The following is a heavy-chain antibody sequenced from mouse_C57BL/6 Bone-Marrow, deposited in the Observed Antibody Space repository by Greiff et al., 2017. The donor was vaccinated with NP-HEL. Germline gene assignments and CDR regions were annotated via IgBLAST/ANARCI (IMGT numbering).Heavy chain of an antibody. CDR1: GFTFSSYA. D-gene: IGHD2-1*01. CDR2: ISDGGSYT. V-gene: IGHV5-4*03. CDR3: ARGDGNYGGFAY. Sequence: EVKLVESGGGLVKPGGSLKLSCAASGFTFSSYAMSWVRQTPEKRLEWVATISDGGSYTYYPDNVKGRFTISRDNAKNNLYLQMSHLKSEDTAMYYCARGDGNYGGFAYWGQGTLVTVSA. J-gene: IGHJ3*01.